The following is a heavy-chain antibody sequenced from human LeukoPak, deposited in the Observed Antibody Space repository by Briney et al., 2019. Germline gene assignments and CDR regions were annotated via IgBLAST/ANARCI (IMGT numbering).Heavy chain of an antibody. D-gene: IGHD6-19*01. J-gene: IGHJ5*02. Sequence: GESLKISCKGSGYSFTSYWIGRVRQMPGKGLEWMGIIYPGDSDTRYTPSFQGQVTISADKSISTAYLQWSSLKAADTAMYYCATWSSGWYRNWFDPWGQGTLVTVSS. CDR3: ATWSSGWYRNWFDP. CDR1: GYSFTSYW. CDR2: IYPGDSDT. V-gene: IGHV5-51*03.